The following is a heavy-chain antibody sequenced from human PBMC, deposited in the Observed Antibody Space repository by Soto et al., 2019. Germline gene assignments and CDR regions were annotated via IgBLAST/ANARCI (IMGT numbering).Heavy chain of an antibody. CDR2: ISWNSGSI. Sequence: EVQLVESGGGLVQPGRSPRLSCAASGFTFDDYAMHWVRQAPGKGLEWVSGISWNSGSIGYADSVKGRFTISRDNAKNSLYLQMNSLRAEDTALYYCAKDIKQLERRGYGMDVWGQGTTVTVSS. D-gene: IGHD1-1*01. CDR1: GFTFDDYA. J-gene: IGHJ6*02. CDR3: AKDIKQLERRGYGMDV. V-gene: IGHV3-9*01.